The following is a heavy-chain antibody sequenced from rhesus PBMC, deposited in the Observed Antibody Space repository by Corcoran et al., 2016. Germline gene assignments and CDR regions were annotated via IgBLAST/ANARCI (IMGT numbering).Heavy chain of an antibody. CDR3: ARFPAALYVNVDY. Sequence: QVQLQESGPGLVKPSGTLSLTCAVSGGAIISSYYYWRWIRRARGKGLEWIGYISYSGSTSYNPSLKSRVTISRDTSKNQFSLKLSSVTAADTAVYYCARFPAALYVNVDYWGQGVLVTVSS. CDR1: GGAIISSYYY. D-gene: IGHD1-1*01. J-gene: IGHJ4*01. CDR2: ISYSGST. V-gene: IGHV4-122*02.